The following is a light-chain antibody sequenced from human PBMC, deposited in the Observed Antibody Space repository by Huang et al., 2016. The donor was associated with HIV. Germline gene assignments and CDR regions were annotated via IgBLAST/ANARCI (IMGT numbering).Light chain of an antibody. J-gene: IGKJ1*01. V-gene: IGKV4-1*01. CDR3: QQYYRLPQT. CDR2: WAS. CDR1: QSVLYSSNSKTY. Sequence: DIVMTQSPDSLTVSLGERATIKCMSSQSVLYSSNSKTYLAWFQQKPGRAPRLLIYWASARESGVPDRFSGSGSGTDFTLTIDRLEAEDAAIYYCQQYYRLPQTFGQGTRVEIK.